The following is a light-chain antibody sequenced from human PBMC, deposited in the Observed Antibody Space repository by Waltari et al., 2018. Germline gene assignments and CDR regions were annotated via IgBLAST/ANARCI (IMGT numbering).Light chain of an antibody. CDR3: QQYLNWYT. V-gene: IGKV3-15*01. CDR1: QSVSTS. Sequence: ETVMTQSPATLSASPGERVTLSCRASQSVSTSLAWYQQKPGQAPRLLIYSASTRATGIPARFSGSGSGTEFTLTISSLQSEDLAVYYCQQYLNWYTFGQGTKLEIK. J-gene: IGKJ2*01. CDR2: SAS.